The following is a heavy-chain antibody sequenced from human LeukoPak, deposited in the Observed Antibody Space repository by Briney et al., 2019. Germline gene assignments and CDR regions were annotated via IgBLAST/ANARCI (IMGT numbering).Heavy chain of an antibody. V-gene: IGHV4-34*01. CDR1: GGSFSGYY. CDR3: ARGRRRGWFDP. CDR2: INHSGST. J-gene: IGHJ5*02. Sequence: LETLSLTCAVSGGSFSGYYWSWIRQPPGKGLEWIGEINHSGSTNYNPSLKSRVTISVDTSKNQFSLELSSVTAADTGVYYCARGRRRGWFDPWGQGTLVTVSS.